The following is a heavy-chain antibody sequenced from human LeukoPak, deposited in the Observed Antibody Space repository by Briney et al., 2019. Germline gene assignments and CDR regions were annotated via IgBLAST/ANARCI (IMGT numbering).Heavy chain of an antibody. CDR1: GSTFSSYA. J-gene: IGHJ6*02. D-gene: IGHD5-12*01. V-gene: IGHV3-23*01. CDR3: AKDFTNQPGYSGYYGMDV. Sequence: GGSLRLSCAASGSTFSSYAMSWVRQAPGKGLEWVSAISGSGGSTYYADSVKGRFTISRDNSKNTLYLQMNSLRAEDTAVYYCAKDFTNQPGYSGYYGMDVWGQGTTVTVSS. CDR2: ISGSGGST.